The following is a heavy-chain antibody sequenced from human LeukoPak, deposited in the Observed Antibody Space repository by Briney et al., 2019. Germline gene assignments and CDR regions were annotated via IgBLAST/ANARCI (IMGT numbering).Heavy chain of an antibody. D-gene: IGHD6-13*01. V-gene: IGHV3-74*01. CDR1: GFTFRSYW. J-gene: IGHJ4*02. Sequence: GGSLRLSCAASGFTFRSYWMHWVRQAPGTGRVWVSRINRDGSSTNHADSVKGRFTISRDNAKNTLYLQMNSLRAEDIAVYYCVRYDSSHFDYWGQGALVTVSS. CDR2: INRDGSST. CDR3: VRYDSSHFDY.